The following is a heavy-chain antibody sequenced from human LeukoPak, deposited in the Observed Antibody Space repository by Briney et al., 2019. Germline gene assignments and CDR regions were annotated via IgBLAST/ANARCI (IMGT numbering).Heavy chain of an antibody. V-gene: IGHV3-66*01. D-gene: IGHD2-15*01. Sequence: PGGSLTLSCAASGFAVSSNYMSWVRQAPGKGLEWVSVIYSGGSTYYADSVKGRFTISRDNSKNTLYLQMNSLRAEDTAVYYCAGIEGYCSGGSCYPGAFDIWGQGTMVTVSS. CDR3: AGIEGYCSGGSCYPGAFDI. CDR2: IYSGGST. J-gene: IGHJ3*02. CDR1: GFAVSSNY.